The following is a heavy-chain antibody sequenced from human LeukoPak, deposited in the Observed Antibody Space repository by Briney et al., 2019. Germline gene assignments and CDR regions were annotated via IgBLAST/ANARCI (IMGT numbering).Heavy chain of an antibody. D-gene: IGHD3-9*01. V-gene: IGHV4-59*08. CDR3: ARHPIRYFDWLLGGDYYFDY. Sequence: PSETLSLTCTVSGGSISSYYWSWIRQPPGKGLEWIGYIYYSGSTNYNPSLKSRVTISVDTSKNQFSLKLSSVTAADTAVYYCARHPIRYFDWLLGGDYYFDYWGQGTLVTVSS. CDR2: IYYSGST. CDR1: GGSISSYY. J-gene: IGHJ4*02.